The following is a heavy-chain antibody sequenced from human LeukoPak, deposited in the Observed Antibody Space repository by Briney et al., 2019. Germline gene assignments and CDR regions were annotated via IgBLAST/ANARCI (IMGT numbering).Heavy chain of an antibody. V-gene: IGHV4-4*02. D-gene: IGHD4-23*01. J-gene: IGHJ4*02. CDR2: VYHSGST. Sequence: SETLSLTCAVSGGSISSSSGNCWTWVRQPPGKGLEWIGEVYHSGSTNYNPSLKSRVTMLLDKSKNQFSLKLSSVTAADTAVYYCARNGGNSDFDYWGQGTLVTVSS. CDR3: ARNGGNSDFDY. CDR1: GGSISSSSGNC.